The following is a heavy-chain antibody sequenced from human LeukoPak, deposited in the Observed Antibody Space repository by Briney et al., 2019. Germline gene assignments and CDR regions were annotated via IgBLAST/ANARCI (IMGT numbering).Heavy chain of an antibody. CDR1: GGSISSYY. V-gene: IGHV4-59*08. Sequence: SETLSLTCTVSGGSISSYYWSWIRQSPGKGLEWIGYIYYSGSTNYNPSLKSRVTISVDTSKNQFSLKLSSVTAADTAVYYCARHVLNSGSYSNWFDPWGQGTLVTVSS. CDR3: ARHVLNSGSYSNWFDP. CDR2: IYYSGST. J-gene: IGHJ5*02. D-gene: IGHD1-26*01.